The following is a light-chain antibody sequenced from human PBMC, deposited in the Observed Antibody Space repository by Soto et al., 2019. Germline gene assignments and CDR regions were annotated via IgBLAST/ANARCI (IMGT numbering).Light chain of an antibody. J-gene: IGLJ2*01. V-gene: IGLV2-8*01. CDR1: SSDVGGYNY. CDR3: SSYAGSNNWV. Sequence: QSALTQPPSASGSLGQPVTIPCTGTSSDVGGYNYVPWYQQHPAKPPNLMINEVSTRPSGVPARSSGSKSGNTASLTVSGLQAEDEADYYCSSYAGSNNWVFGGGTKLTVL. CDR2: EVS.